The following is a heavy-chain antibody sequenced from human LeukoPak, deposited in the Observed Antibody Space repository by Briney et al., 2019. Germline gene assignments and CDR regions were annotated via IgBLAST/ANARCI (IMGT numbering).Heavy chain of an antibody. J-gene: IGHJ4*02. CDR2: ISSSSSYI. CDR1: GFTFSSYS. CDR3: ARDLLAYCTDY. V-gene: IGHV3-21*01. Sequence: GGSLRLSCAASGFTFSSYSMNWVRQAPGKELEWVSSISSSSSYIYYADSVKGRFTISRDNAKNSLYLQMNSLRAEDTAVYYCARDLLAYCTDYWGQGTLVTVSS. D-gene: IGHD2-21*01.